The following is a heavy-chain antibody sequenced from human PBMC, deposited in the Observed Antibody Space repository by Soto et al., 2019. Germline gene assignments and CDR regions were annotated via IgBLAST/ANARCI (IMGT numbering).Heavy chain of an antibody. CDR2: IIPIFGTA. V-gene: IGHV1-69*13. J-gene: IGHJ3*02. CDR1: GGTFSSYA. CDR3: ARGFSGYSYGFTGWPDI. D-gene: IGHD5-18*01. Sequence: GASVKVPCKASGGTFSSYAISWVRQAPGQGLEWMGGIIPIFGTANYAQKFQGRVTITADESTSTAYMELSSLRSEDTAVYYCARGFSGYSYGFTGWPDIWGQGTMVTVPS.